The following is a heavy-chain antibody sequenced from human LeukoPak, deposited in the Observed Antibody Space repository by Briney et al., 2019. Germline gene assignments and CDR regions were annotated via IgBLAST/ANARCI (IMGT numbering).Heavy chain of an antibody. J-gene: IGHJ4*02. Sequence: GGSLRLSCAASGFTVSGNYMTWVRQAPGKGLECVSIIYNDDNTNYADSVKGRFTISRDNSKNTLFLQMNSLRAEDTAVYYCAKEALSHGGNIDYWGQGTLVTVSS. CDR1: GFTVSGNY. D-gene: IGHD4-23*01. V-gene: IGHV3-66*01. CDR2: IYNDDNT. CDR3: AKEALSHGGNIDY.